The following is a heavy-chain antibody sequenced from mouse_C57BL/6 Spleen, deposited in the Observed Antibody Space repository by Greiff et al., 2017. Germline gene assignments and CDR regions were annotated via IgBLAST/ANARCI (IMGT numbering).Heavy chain of an antibody. J-gene: IGHJ2*01. CDR3: ARGAIYYGSSYRGYFDY. D-gene: IGHD1-1*01. CDR2: INPSSGYT. CDR1: GYTFTSYT. V-gene: IGHV1-4*01. Sequence: QVQLQQSGAELARPGASVKMSCKASGYTFTSYTMHWVKQRPGQGLEWIGYINPSSGYTKYNQTFKDKATLTADKSSSTAYMQLSSLTSEDSAVYYWARGAIYYGSSYRGYFDYWGQGTTLTVSS.